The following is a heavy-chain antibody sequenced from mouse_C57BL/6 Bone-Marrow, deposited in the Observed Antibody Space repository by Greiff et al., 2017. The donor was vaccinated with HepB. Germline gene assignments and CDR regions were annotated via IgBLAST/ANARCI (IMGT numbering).Heavy chain of an antibody. J-gene: IGHJ4*01. CDR1: GFTFSSYG. CDR3: ARLTTVVATDAMDY. V-gene: IGHV5-6*01. Sequence: EVKLMESGGDLVKPGGSLKLSCAASGFTFSSYGMSWVRQTPDKRLEWVATISSGGSYTYYPDSVKGRFTISRDNAKNTLYLQMSSLKSEDTAMYYCARLTTVVATDAMDYWGQGTSVTVSS. D-gene: IGHD1-1*01. CDR2: ISSGGSYT.